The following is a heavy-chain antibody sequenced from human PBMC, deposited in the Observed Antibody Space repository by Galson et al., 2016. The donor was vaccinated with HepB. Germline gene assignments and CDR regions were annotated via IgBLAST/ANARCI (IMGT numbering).Heavy chain of an antibody. Sequence: ETLSLTCTVSGDSVSDLKYYWNWIRQSPGQGLEWIGYISSSGSTNYNPSLKSRVTISVDTSKKQFSLNLTSVTSADSALYYCARGSNLWGAGFAPWGQGTLVIVSS. J-gene: IGHJ5*02. CDR2: ISSSGST. V-gene: IGHV4-61*01. CDR1: GDSVSDLKYY. D-gene: IGHD3-16*01. CDR3: ARGSNLWGAGFAP.